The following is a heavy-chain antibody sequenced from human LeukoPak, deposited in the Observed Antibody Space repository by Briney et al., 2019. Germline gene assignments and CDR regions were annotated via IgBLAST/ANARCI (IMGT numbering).Heavy chain of an antibody. V-gene: IGHV4-39*01. Sequence: KPSETLSLTYTVSGGSISGSSYYWGWIRQPPGKGLKWIGSIYYSGSTYYNPSLKSRVTISVDTSKNQFSLKLSSVTAADTAVYYCARALPGIAVADDAFDIWGQGTTVTVSS. J-gene: IGHJ3*02. CDR2: IYYSGST. CDR3: ARALPGIAVADDAFDI. CDR1: GGSISGSSYY. D-gene: IGHD6-19*01.